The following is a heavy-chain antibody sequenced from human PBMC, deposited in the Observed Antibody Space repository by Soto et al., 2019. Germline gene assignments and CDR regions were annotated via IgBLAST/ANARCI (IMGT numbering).Heavy chain of an antibody. D-gene: IGHD3-16*01. CDR3: GREGGTFAREGGAFDY. CDR2: VFDHGST. CDR1: GVSISGGNV. Sequence: QVQLQESGPGLVKPWGTLSLTCAVSGVSISGGNVWSWVRQPPGKGLEWIGEVFDHGSTNYNPSRRRRVPRAVDKSPNDFSLNLTCVTGADTAVYYGGREGGTFAREGGAFDYWGQGTLVTVSS. V-gene: IGHV4-4*02. J-gene: IGHJ4*02.